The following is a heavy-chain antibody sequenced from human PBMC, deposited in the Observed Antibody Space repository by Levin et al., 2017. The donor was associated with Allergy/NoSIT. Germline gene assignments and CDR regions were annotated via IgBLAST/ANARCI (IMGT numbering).Heavy chain of an antibody. CDR2: ISGSGGST. D-gene: IGHD3-3*01. CDR3: AKEVAFDFWSGYSVQAFDI. CDR1: GFTFSSYA. Sequence: GGSLRLSCAASGFTFSSYAMSWVRQAPGKGLEWVSAISGSGGSTYYADSVKGRFTISRDNSKNTLYLQMNSLRAEDTAVYYCAKEVAFDFWSGYSVQAFDIWGQGTMVTVSS. V-gene: IGHV3-23*01. J-gene: IGHJ3*02.